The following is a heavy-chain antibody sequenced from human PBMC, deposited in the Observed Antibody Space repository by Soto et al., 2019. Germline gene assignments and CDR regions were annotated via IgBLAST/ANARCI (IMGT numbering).Heavy chain of an antibody. CDR2: IIPIFGTA. CDR3: ARGEYYDFWSAPGGWFDP. D-gene: IGHD3-3*01. J-gene: IGHJ5*02. Sequence: ASVKVSCKASGGTFSSYAISWVRQAPGQGLEWMGGIIPIFGTANYAQKFQGRVTITADKSTSTAYMELSSLRSEDTAVYYCARGEYYDFWSAPGGWFDPWGQGTLVTVS. V-gene: IGHV1-69*06. CDR1: GGTFSSYA.